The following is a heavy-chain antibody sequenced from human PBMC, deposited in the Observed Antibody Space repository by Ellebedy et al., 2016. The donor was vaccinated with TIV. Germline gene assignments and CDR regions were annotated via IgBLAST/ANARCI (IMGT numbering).Heavy chain of an antibody. D-gene: IGHD6-19*01. Sequence: GGSLRLXXSASGSTFTNYAMHWVRQAEGKGLEYVSAVTGNGGATFYADSVKGRFTISRDNSKNTVDLQMTSLRTEDTAFYYCIQTPRYSSHYWGQGTLVTVSS. CDR3: IQTPRYSSHY. CDR2: VTGNGGAT. V-gene: IGHV3-64D*06. J-gene: IGHJ4*02. CDR1: GSTFTNYA.